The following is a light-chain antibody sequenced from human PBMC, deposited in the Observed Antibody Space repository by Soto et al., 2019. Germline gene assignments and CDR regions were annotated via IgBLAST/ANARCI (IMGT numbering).Light chain of an antibody. Sequence: SYYLPQPPSVSVAPGQTARIPCGGTNIGSKSVHWYQQRPGQAPVMVVYDDSDRPSGIPERFSGSNSGDTATLSISRVEAGDEADYYCQVWDRESEHYVFGTGTKVTVL. CDR1: NIGSKS. V-gene: IGLV3-21*02. J-gene: IGLJ1*01. CDR3: QVWDRESEHYV. CDR2: DDS.